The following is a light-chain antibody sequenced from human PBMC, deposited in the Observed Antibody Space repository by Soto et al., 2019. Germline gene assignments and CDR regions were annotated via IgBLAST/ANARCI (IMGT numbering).Light chain of an antibody. J-gene: IGLJ3*02. Sequence: QSVLTQPASVSGSPGQSVTISCTGTSSDVGAYNYVSWFQQHPGKAPKLLIYAVSYRPLGLSDRFSGSKSGNTASLTISGLQAEDEADYYCTSFTSSLTWVFGGGTKVTVL. CDR2: AVS. CDR3: TSFTSSLTWV. V-gene: IGLV2-14*01. CDR1: SSDVGAYNY.